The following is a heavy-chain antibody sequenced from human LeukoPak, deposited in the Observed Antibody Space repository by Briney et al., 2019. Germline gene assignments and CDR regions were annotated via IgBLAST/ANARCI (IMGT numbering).Heavy chain of an antibody. J-gene: IGHJ4*02. Sequence: SGGSLRLSCAASGFTFSKYEMNWVRQAPGKGLEWVAFIYYDGSNIYYADYVKGRFTISRDISKNTLYLQMDSLRAEDTAIYYCARDWKTNSFDYWGQGTLVTVSS. V-gene: IGHV3-33*07. D-gene: IGHD1-1*01. CDR3: ARDWKTNSFDY. CDR1: GFTFSKYE. CDR2: IYYDGSNI.